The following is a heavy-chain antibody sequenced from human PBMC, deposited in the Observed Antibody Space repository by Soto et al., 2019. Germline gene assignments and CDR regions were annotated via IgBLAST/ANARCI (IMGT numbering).Heavy chain of an antibody. CDR3: ARVGCSSTSCYGGTGWFDP. J-gene: IGHJ5*02. V-gene: IGHV6-1*01. CDR1: GDSVSSNSAA. CDR2: TYYRSKWYN. D-gene: IGHD2-2*01. Sequence: SQTLSLTCAISGDSVSSNSAAWNWIRQSPSRGLEWLGRTYYRSKWYNDYAVSVKSRITINPDTSKNQFSLQLNSVTPEDTAVYYCARVGCSSTSCYGGTGWFDPWGQGTLVTVSS.